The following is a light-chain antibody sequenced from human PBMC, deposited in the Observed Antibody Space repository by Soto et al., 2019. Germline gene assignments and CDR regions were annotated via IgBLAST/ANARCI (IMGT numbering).Light chain of an antibody. CDR1: QSISSSY. Sequence: EIVLTQSPGTLSLSPGERATLSCRASQSISSSYLAWYQQKPGQAPRLLIYAASTRATGIPDRFSGSGSETDFTLTISRLEPEDFAVYYCRQYGSSPSYTFGQGTKLEIK. V-gene: IGKV3-20*01. J-gene: IGKJ2*01. CDR2: AAS. CDR3: RQYGSSPSYT.